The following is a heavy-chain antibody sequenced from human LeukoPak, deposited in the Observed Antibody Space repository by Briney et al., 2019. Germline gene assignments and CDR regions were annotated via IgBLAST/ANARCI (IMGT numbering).Heavy chain of an antibody. CDR3: ARHEYSSSWSPPSYFDL. D-gene: IGHD6-13*01. CDR1: GGSISSYY. CDR2: IYHSGKT. V-gene: IGHV4-38-2*02. J-gene: IGHJ2*01. Sequence: SETLSLTCTVSGGSISSYYWGWIRQPPGKGLEWIGSIYHSGKTYYNPSLKSRVTTSVDTSKNQFSLKLISVTAADTAVYYCARHEYSSSWSPPSYFDLWGRGTLITVSS.